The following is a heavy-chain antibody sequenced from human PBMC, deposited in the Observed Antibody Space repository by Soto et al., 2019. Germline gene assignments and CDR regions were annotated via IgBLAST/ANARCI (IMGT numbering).Heavy chain of an antibody. CDR1: GDSVNSRDYY. Sequence: QVRLQESGPGLVKPSEALSLTCNVSGDSVNSRDYYWTWVRQPPGKGLEWMGYLYFTGSTNYNPSLKGRVTMSRDTSKNQVYLKLNSVTAADTAVYYCVTDGPSNSGNLYAFDIWGQGTMVTVSA. CDR3: VTDGPSNSGNLYAFDI. V-gene: IGHV4-61*08. J-gene: IGHJ3*02. D-gene: IGHD5-12*01. CDR2: LYFTGST.